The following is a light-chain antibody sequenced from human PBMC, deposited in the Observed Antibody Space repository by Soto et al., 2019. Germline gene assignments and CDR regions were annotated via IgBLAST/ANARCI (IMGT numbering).Light chain of an antibody. CDR3: QQYEQWPLT. CDR1: QSVGSTF. Sequence: EIVLTQSPGTLSLSPGERATFSCRASQSVGSTFFGWYQQKPGQAPRLLIYGTSNRATGTPDRFSGSGSETEFNLTISSLQSEDFAVYYCQQYEQWPLTFGGGTKVEIK. J-gene: IGKJ4*01. CDR2: GTS. V-gene: IGKV3-20*01.